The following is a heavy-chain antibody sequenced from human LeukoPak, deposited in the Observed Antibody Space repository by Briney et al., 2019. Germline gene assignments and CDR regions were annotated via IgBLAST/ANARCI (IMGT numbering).Heavy chain of an antibody. CDR2: IYTSGST. J-gene: IGHJ4*02. Sequence: SETLSLTCTVSGGSISSGSYYWSWIRQPAGKGLEWIGRIYTSGSTNYNPSLKSRVTISVDTSKNQFSLKLSSVTAADTAVYYCARYRGGSGYHFDYWGQGTLVTVSS. V-gene: IGHV4-61*02. D-gene: IGHD5-12*01. CDR3: ARYRGGSGYHFDY. CDR1: GGSISSGSYY.